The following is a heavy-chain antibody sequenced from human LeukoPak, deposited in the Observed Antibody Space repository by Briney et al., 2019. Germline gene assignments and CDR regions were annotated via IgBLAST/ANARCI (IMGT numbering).Heavy chain of an antibody. CDR2: IRYDGSNK. J-gene: IGHJ4*02. D-gene: IGHD6-19*01. CDR3: AKRQIAVAGTGGAHLDY. V-gene: IGHV3-30*02. CDR1: GFTFSSYG. Sequence: GGSLRLSCAASGFTFSSYGMHWVRQAPGKGLEWVAFIRYDGSNKYYADSVKGRFTISRDNSKNTPYLQMNSLRAEDTAVYYCAKRQIAVAGTGGAHLDYWGQGTLVTVSS.